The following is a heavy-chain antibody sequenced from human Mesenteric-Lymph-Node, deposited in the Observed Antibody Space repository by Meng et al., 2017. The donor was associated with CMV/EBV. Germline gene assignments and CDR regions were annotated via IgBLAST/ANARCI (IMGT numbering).Heavy chain of an antibody. J-gene: IGHJ6*02. V-gene: IGHV3-66*02. CDR3: ARDPPGPRYCSSTSCPMDV. Sequence: GGSLRLSCAASGFTVSSNYMSWVRQAPGKGLEWVSVIYSDGSTYYADSVKGRFTISRDNSKNPLYLQMNSLRAEDTAVYYCARDPPGPRYCSSTSCPMDVWGQGTTVTVSS. D-gene: IGHD2-2*01. CDR2: IYSDGST. CDR1: GFTVSSNY.